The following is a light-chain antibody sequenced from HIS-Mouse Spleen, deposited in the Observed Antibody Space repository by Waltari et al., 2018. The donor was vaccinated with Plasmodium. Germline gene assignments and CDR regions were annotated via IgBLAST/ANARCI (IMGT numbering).Light chain of an antibody. J-gene: IGKJ1*01. CDR1: QGISNY. CDR2: AAS. Sequence: DIQMTQSQSSLSASVGDRVTITCRASQGISNYLAWYQQKPGKVPKLLIYAASTVQSGVPSRFSGSVSGTDFTLTISSLQPEDVATYYCQKYNSAPWTFGQGTKVEIK. V-gene: IGKV1-27*01. CDR3: QKYNSAPWT.